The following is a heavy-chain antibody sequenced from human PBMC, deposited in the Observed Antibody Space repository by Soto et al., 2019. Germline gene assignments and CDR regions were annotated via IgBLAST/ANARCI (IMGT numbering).Heavy chain of an antibody. CDR3: ARDTPPTGSSSWYGGRFNWFDP. J-gene: IGHJ5*02. V-gene: IGHV4-4*02. CDR2: IYHSGST. D-gene: IGHD6-13*01. CDR1: GGSISSSNW. Sequence: SETLSLTCAVSGGSISSSNWWSWVRQPPGKGLEWIGEIYHSGSTNYNPSLKSRVTISVDKSKNQFSLKLSSVTAADTAVYYCARDTPPTGSSSWYGGRFNWFDPWGQGTLVTVSS.